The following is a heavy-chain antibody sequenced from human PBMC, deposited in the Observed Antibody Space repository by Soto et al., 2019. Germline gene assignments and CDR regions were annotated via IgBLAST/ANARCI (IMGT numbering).Heavy chain of an antibody. J-gene: IGHJ3*01. CDR2: IAAYNGNT. CDR3: ARDPNWNVPRQYTFDR. Sequence: QIQLVQSGAEVKKPGASVRVSCKASGYVFTNYGISWVRQAPGQGLEWMGWIAAYNGNTDYAQKLQDRVTMTTDTPTSTAYMELRSLRSDDTAVYYCARDPNWNVPRQYTFDRWGQGTMVTVSS. V-gene: IGHV1-18*01. D-gene: IGHD1-1*01. CDR1: GYVFTNYG.